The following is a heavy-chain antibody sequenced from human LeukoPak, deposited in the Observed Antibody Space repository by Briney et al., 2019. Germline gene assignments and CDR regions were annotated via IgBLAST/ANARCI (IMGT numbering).Heavy chain of an antibody. V-gene: IGHV3-30*02. Sequence: GGSLRLSCAGSGFTFSSYGMHWLRQAPGKGLEWGAFIWYDGSNKYYVDSVKGRLTISRDNSTNTLYLEMNSPRAEDMAMYYCAKEYYDILTGSYLGFDYWGQGTLVTVSS. CDR3: AKEYYDILTGSYLGFDY. CDR1: GFTFSSYG. J-gene: IGHJ4*02. D-gene: IGHD3-9*01. CDR2: IWYDGSNK.